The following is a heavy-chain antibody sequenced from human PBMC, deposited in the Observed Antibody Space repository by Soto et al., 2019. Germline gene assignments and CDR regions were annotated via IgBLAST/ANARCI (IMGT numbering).Heavy chain of an antibody. D-gene: IGHD3-9*01. CDR2: ISGSGGST. Sequence: GGSLRRSCAASGFTFSSYAMSWFRQAPGKGLEWVSAISGSGGSTYYADSVKGRFTISRDNSKNTLYLQMNSLRAEDTAVYYCALDFDWFDYWGQGTLVTVSS. CDR3: ALDFDWFDY. J-gene: IGHJ4*02. V-gene: IGHV3-23*01. CDR1: GFTFSSYA.